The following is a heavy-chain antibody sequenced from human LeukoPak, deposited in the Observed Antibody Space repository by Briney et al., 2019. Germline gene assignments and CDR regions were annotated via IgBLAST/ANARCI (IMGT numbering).Heavy chain of an antibody. D-gene: IGHD6-13*01. V-gene: IGHV3-33*01. CDR1: GFAFNTYG. Sequence: GGSLRLSCAASGFAFNTYGMHWARQAPGKGLEWVAVIWHDGSNKYYAESVKGRFTISRADSKNTLYLQMNSLTAEDTAVYYCARDQAYRSTGYYFDYWGQGTLVTVSS. CDR2: IWHDGSNK. J-gene: IGHJ4*02. CDR3: ARDQAYRSTGYYFDY.